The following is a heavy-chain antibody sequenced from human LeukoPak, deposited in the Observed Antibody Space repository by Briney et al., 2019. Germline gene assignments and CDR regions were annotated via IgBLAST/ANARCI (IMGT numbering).Heavy chain of an antibody. D-gene: IGHD2-21*02. CDR1: GGTFSSYA. V-gene: IGHV1-69*04. J-gene: IGHJ4*02. CDR3: ARDSDTAYDY. Sequence: SVKVSCKASGGTFSSYAISWVRQAPGQGLERMGRIIPILGIANYAQKFQGRVTITADKSTSTAYMELSSLRSEDTAVYYCARDSDTAYDYWGQGTLVTVSS. CDR2: IIPILGIA.